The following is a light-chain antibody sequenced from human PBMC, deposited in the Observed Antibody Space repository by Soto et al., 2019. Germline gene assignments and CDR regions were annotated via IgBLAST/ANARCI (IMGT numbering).Light chain of an antibody. V-gene: IGLV2-14*01. CDR1: SSDVGSYNY. J-gene: IGLJ2*01. CDR3: SSYTTSTTQV. Sequence: QSALTQPASVSGSPGQSITISCTGTSSDVGSYNYVSWYQQHPGKAPKLMIYEVRNRPLGVSDRFSGSKSGKTASLTIFGLQAEDEADYYCSSYTTSTTQVFGGGTKVTVL. CDR2: EVR.